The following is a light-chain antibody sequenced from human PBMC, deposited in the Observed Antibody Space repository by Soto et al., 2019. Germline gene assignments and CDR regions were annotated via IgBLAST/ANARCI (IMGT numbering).Light chain of an antibody. CDR2: ANI. CDR1: SSDIGAGYD. Sequence: QSVLTQPPSVSGAPGQRVTISCTGSSSDIGAGYDVHWYQQLPGTAPKLLIYANINRPSGVPDRFSGSKSGTSASLAITGLQAEDEADYYCQSLDSSLSVVFGGGTKVTVL. V-gene: IGLV1-40*01. J-gene: IGLJ2*01. CDR3: QSLDSSLSVV.